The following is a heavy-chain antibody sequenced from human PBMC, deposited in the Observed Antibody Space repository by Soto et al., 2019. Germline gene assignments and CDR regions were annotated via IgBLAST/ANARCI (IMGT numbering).Heavy chain of an antibody. J-gene: IGHJ5*02. Sequence: QVQLVQSGAEVKKPGSSVKVSCKASGGTFSSYAISWVRQAPGQGLEWMGGIISIFGTANYAQKFQGRVTITADESTSTAYMELSSLGSEDTAVYYCARDHGCSSTSCYTWFDPWGQGTLVTVSS. CDR2: IISIFGTA. D-gene: IGHD2-2*02. CDR3: ARDHGCSSTSCYTWFDP. V-gene: IGHV1-69*01. CDR1: GGTFSSYA.